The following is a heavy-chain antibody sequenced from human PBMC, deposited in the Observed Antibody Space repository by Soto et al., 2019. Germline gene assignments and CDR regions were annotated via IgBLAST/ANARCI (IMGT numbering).Heavy chain of an antibody. CDR2: IKRKIDGGTT. Sequence: GGSLRLSCAASGFTFSDAWMSWVRQAPGKGLEWVGRIKRKIDGGTTDYAAPVKGRFTISRDDSKNTLYLQMKTLKSDDTAVYFCIYHTPYSGNYFDYWGQGTQVTVSS. CDR1: GFTFSDAW. D-gene: IGHD1-26*01. CDR3: IYHTPYSGNYFDY. J-gene: IGHJ4*02. V-gene: IGHV3-15*01.